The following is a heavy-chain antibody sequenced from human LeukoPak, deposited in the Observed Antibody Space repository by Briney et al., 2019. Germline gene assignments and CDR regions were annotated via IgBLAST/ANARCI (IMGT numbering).Heavy chain of an antibody. CDR2: INPNGGGT. V-gene: IGHV1-2*02. J-gene: IGHJ4*02. D-gene: IGHD5-18*01. Sequence: ASVKVSCKASGYTFTGYYMHWVRQAPGQGLEWMGWINPNGGGTNYAQKFQGRVTMTRDTSISTAYMELSRLRSDDTAVYYCARYRDTAINFDYWGQGTLVTVSS. CDR3: ARYRDTAINFDY. CDR1: GYTFTGYY.